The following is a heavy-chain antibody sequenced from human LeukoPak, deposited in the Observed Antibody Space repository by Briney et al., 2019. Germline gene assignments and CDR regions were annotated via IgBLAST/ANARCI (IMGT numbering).Heavy chain of an antibody. V-gene: IGHV1-2*02. J-gene: IGHJ5*02. CDR3: ARSPGLDTAVVNRP. D-gene: IGHD5-18*01. CDR2: INPNSGGT. CDR1: GYTFTGYY. Sequence: ASVKVSCKTSGYTFTGYYIHWVRQAPGQGLEWMGWINPNSGGTTYAQNFQGRVTMTRDTSINTAYMELGRLGSDDTAVYYCARSPGLDTAVVNRPWGQGTLITVSS.